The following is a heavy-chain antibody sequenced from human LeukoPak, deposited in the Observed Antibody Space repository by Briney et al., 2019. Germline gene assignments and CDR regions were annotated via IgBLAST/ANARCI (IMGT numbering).Heavy chain of an antibody. V-gene: IGHV1-69*05. J-gene: IGHJ6*03. D-gene: IGHD6-6*01. Sequence: SVKVSCKASGGTFSSYAISWVRQAPGQGLEWLGGISPIFGTANYAQKFQGRVTITTDESTSTAYMELSSLRSEDTAVYYCASAPRLAARPWGYYYYMDVWGKGTTVTVSS. CDR2: ISPIFGTA. CDR1: GGTFSSYA. CDR3: ASAPRLAARPWGYYYYMDV.